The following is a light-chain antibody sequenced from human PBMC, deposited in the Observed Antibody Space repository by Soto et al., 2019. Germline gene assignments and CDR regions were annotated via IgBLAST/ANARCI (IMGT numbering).Light chain of an antibody. J-gene: IGKJ2*01. CDR2: GSS. Sequence: DIVLTQSPGTLSLSPGERATLSCRASQSVSSSYLAWYQQKPGQAPRLLIYGSSSRATGITDRFSGSGSGTDFTLTISRLDPEDVAVYYCQHYGSSPPKYTFGQGTKLEIK. V-gene: IGKV3-20*01. CDR3: QHYGSSPPKYT. CDR1: QSVSSSY.